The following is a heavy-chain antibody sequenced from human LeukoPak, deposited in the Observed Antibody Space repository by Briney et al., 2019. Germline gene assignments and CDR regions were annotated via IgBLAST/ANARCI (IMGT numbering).Heavy chain of an antibody. CDR3: ARDGGSYYSAFDI. D-gene: IGHD1-26*01. CDR2: IYHSGST. Sequence: SGTLSLTCAVSGGSISSSNWWSWVRQPPGKGLEWIGEIYHSGSTNYNPPLKSRVTISVDKSKNQFSLKLSSVTAADTAVYYCARDGGSYYSAFDIWGQGTMVTVSS. V-gene: IGHV4-4*02. J-gene: IGHJ3*02. CDR1: GGSISSSNW.